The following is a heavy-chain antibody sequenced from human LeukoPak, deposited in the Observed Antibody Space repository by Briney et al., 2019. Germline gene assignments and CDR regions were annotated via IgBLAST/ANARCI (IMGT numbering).Heavy chain of an antibody. D-gene: IGHD3-10*01. CDR2: ISSSSSTI. Sequence: SGGSLRLSCAASGFTFSSYSMNWVRQAPGKGLEWVSYISSSSSTIYYADSVKGRFTISRDNAKNYLHLQMNSLRAEDTAVYYCARGFQRWFGELLEAFDIWGKGTMVTVSS. J-gene: IGHJ3*02. CDR1: GFTFSSYS. CDR3: ARGFQRWFGELLEAFDI. V-gene: IGHV3-48*01.